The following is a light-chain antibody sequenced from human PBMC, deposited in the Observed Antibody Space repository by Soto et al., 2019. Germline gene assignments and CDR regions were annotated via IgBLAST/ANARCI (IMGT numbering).Light chain of an antibody. Sequence: DIQMTQSPSSLSASVGDRVTITCRASQDISNYLAWYQQKPGKVPKLLIFTASTLQSGVPSRFSGSGSGTDFTVTISSLQPEDVATYYCQKYNSAPLTFGGGTKVEI. CDR1: QDISNY. J-gene: IGKJ4*01. V-gene: IGKV1-27*01. CDR3: QKYNSAPLT. CDR2: TAS.